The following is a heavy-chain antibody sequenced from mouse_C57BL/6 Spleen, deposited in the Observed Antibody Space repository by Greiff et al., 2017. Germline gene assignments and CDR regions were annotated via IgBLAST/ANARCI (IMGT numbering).Heavy chain of an antibody. Sequence: VQLQQSGPELVKPGASVKIPCKASGYTFTDYNMDWVKQSHGKSLAWIGDINPNNGGTIYNQKFKGKATLTVDKSSSTAYMELRSLTSEDTAVYYCARRYCGSSGFAYWGQGTLVTVSA. D-gene: IGHD1-1*01. CDR3: ARRYCGSSGFAY. CDR1: GYTFTDYN. J-gene: IGHJ3*01. V-gene: IGHV1-18*01. CDR2: INPNNGGT.